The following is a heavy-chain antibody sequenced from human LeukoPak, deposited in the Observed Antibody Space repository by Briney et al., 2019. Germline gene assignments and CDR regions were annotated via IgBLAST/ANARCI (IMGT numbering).Heavy chain of an antibody. CDR1: GGSISSSNW. D-gene: IGHD2-2*01. J-gene: IGHJ2*01. CDR3: ARALYCSSTSCYLPWYFDL. CDR2: IYHSGST. V-gene: IGHV4-4*02. Sequence: SGTLSLTCAVSGGSISSSNWWSWVRQPPGKGLEWIGEIYHSGSTNYSPSLKSRVTISVDKSKNQFSLKLSSVTAADTAVYYCARALYCSSTSCYLPWYFDLWGRGTLVTVSS.